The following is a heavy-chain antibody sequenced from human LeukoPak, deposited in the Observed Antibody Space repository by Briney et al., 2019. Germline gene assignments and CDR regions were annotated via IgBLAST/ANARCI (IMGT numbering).Heavy chain of an antibody. D-gene: IGHD3-3*01. J-gene: IGHJ4*02. CDR1: GFTFSTYW. Sequence: PGGSLRLSCAASGFTFSTYWMHWVRQAPGKGLVWVSRMKDNVNSISHAASVKGRFTISRDNARNTLYLQMNSLRVEDTAGYYCVRGHAGTIFGVVPTSPLGYWGQEPLVTVSS. CDR2: MKDNVNSI. V-gene: IGHV3-74*01. CDR3: VRGHAGTIFGVVPTSPLGY.